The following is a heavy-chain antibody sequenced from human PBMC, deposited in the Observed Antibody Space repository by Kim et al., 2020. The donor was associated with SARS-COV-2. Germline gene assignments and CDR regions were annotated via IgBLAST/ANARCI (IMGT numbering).Heavy chain of an antibody. CDR3: ASNSGSRSFFDY. D-gene: IGHD1-26*01. J-gene: IGHJ4*02. CDR2: IYYSGST. Sequence: SETLSLTCTVSGGSISSYYWSWIRQPPGKGLEWIGYIYYSGSTNYNPSLKSRVTISVDTSKNQFSLKLSSVTAADTAVYYCASNSGSRSFFDYWGQGTLVTVSS. CDR1: GGSISSYY. V-gene: IGHV4-59*13.